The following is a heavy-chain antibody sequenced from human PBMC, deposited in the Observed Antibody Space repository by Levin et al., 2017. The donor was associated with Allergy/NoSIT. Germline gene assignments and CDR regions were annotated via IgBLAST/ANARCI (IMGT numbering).Heavy chain of an antibody. CDR2: INHSGST. J-gene: IGHJ2*01. Sequence: ESLKISCAVYGGSFSGYYCSWIRQSPGKGLEWIAEINHSGSTNYNPSLKSRVTMSLDTSKNQFSLKLTSVTAADTAVYYCARHDSGSFYRYWFFDLWGRGTPVTVSS. CDR3: ARHDSGSFYRYWFFDL. V-gene: IGHV4-34*01. CDR1: GGSFSGYY. D-gene: IGHD1-26*01.